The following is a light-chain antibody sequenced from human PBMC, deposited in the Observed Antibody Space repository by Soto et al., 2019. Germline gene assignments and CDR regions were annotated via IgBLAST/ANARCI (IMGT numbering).Light chain of an antibody. J-gene: IGKJ5*01. CDR2: GAS. Sequence: EIVLTQSTATMPLSLRVRATLSCKASQSISSNYLAWYQQKPGQAPRLLISGASSRAAGISDKFSGSGSGTDFTLTISRLEPEDFAVYFCHQYGTFPITFGQGTRLEIK. CDR1: QSISSNY. CDR3: HQYGTFPIT. V-gene: IGKV3-20*01.